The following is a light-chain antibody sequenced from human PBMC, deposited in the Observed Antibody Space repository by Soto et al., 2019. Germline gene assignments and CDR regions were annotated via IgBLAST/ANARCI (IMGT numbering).Light chain of an antibody. Sequence: QSALTQPPSASGSPGQSVTISCTGTSSDVGGYNYVSWYQQHPGKAPKLMIYEVSNRPSGVPDRFSGSKSANTASLTVSGLQAEDEADYYCSSYAGNNTLVFGGGTQLTVL. V-gene: IGLV2-8*01. CDR2: EVS. CDR3: SSYAGNNTLV. CDR1: SSDVGGYNY. J-gene: IGLJ3*02.